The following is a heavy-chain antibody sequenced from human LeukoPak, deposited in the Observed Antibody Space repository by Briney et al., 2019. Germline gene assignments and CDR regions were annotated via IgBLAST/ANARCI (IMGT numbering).Heavy chain of an antibody. CDR2: INPNSGDT. J-gene: IGHJ4*02. CDR1: GYTFTDYY. CDR3: ARDDSSGWN. V-gene: IGHV1-2*02. Sequence: GASMKVSCKASGYTFTDYYIHWVRQAPGQGFEWMGWINPNSGDTNYAQKFQGRVTMTRDTSISTVYMEVNRLRFDDTAVYYCARDDSSGWNWGQGTLVTVSS. D-gene: IGHD6-19*01.